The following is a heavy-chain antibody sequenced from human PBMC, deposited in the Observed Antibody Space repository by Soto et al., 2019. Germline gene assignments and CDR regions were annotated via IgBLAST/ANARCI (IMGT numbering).Heavy chain of an antibody. J-gene: IGHJ6*02. CDR1: GFPFSSYA. Sequence: QVQLVESGGGVVQPGRSLRLSCAASGFPFSSYAMHWVRQAPGKGLEWVAVILSDGSNKWYVDSVKGRFTISRDNSKKTLYLQMNSLRAEDTAVYYCARDVFQEDVWGQGTTVTVSS. V-gene: IGHV3-30-3*01. CDR2: ILSDGSNK. CDR3: ARDVFQEDV.